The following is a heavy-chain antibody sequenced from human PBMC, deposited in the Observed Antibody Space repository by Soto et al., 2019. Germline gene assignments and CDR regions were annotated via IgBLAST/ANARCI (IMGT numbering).Heavy chain of an antibody. D-gene: IGHD3-10*01. Sequence: ASVKVSCKASGGTFSSYAISCVRQAPGQRLEWMGWINASNGNTKYSQKFQGRVTITRDTSASTAYMELSSLRSEDTAVYYCARGGPPIDYWGQGILVTVSS. V-gene: IGHV1-3*01. CDR2: INASNGNT. J-gene: IGHJ4*02. CDR3: ARGGPPIDY. CDR1: GGTFSSYA.